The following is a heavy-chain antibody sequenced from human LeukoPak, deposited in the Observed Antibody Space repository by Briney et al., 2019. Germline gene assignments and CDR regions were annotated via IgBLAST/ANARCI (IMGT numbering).Heavy chain of an antibody. CDR2: IYYSGST. J-gene: IGHJ4*02. V-gene: IGHV4-59*01. D-gene: IGHD2-8*02. CDR1: GGSISSYY. Sequence: SETLSLTCTVSGGSISSYYWSWIRQPPGKGLEWIGYIYYSGSTNYNPPLKSRVTISVDTSKNQFSLKLSSVTAADTAVYYCARDSGTGYYFDYWGQGTPVTVSS. CDR3: ARDSGTGYYFDY.